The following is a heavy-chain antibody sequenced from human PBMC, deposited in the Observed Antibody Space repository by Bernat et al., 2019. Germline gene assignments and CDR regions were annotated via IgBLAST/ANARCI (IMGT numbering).Heavy chain of an antibody. CDR2: ISPNSGGT. V-gene: IGHV1-2*04. J-gene: IGHJ3*02. CDR3: ARVRTYYYDSSGWGDAFDI. D-gene: IGHD3-22*01. CDR1: GYSFTGYY. Sequence: QVQLVQSGAEVKKPGASVKVSCKASGYSFTGYYMHWVRQAPGQGLEWVGWISPNSGGTNYAQTFQAWVTMTRDTSISTAYMELSRLRSDDTAVYYCARVRTYYYDSSGWGDAFDIWGQGTMVTVSS.